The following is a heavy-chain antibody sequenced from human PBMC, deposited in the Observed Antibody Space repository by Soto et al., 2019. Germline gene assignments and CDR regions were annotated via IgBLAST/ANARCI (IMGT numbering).Heavy chain of an antibody. CDR3: ARAWDHLYFDY. J-gene: IGHJ4*02. D-gene: IGHD1-26*01. V-gene: IGHV4-61*01. CDR1: GGSVTSTSYY. Sequence: SETLSLTCTVSGGSVTSTSYYWSWIRQPPGKGLEWIGYMNYSGSTNYNPSLKSRVTISIHTSKNQFSLKLSSVTAADTAVDYWARAWDHLYFDYWGQGTLVTVSS. CDR2: MNYSGST.